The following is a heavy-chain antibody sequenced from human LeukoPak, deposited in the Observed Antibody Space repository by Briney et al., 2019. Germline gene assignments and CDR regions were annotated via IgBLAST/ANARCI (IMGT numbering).Heavy chain of an antibody. CDR1: GYSFTSYW. D-gene: IGHD6-19*01. CDR3: ARPSSGLFDY. J-gene: IGHJ4*02. CDR2: IYPSYSDT. V-gene: IGHV5-51*01. Sequence: GAFLKISCKGSGYSFTSYWICLVRPMPRERLEWMGIIYPSYSDTRYSPSFQGQVTISADKSISTAYLQWSSLKASDTAMYYCARPSSGLFDYWGQGTLVTVSS.